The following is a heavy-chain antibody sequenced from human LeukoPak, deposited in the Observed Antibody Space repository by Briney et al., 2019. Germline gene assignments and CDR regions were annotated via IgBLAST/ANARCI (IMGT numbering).Heavy chain of an antibody. Sequence: GGSLRLSCAASGFTFSSYAMHWVRQAPGKGLEWVAVISYDGSNKYYADSVKGRFTISRDNSKNTLYLQMNSLRAEDTAVYYCARDGDYGDYYAFDIWGQGTMVTVSS. J-gene: IGHJ3*02. CDR3: ARDGDYGDYYAFDI. V-gene: IGHV3-30-3*01. D-gene: IGHD4-17*01. CDR1: GFTFSSYA. CDR2: ISYDGSNK.